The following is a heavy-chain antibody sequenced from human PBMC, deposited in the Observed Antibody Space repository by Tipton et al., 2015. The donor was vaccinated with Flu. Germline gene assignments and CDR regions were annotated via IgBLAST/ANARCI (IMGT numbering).Heavy chain of an antibody. V-gene: IGHV3-66*02. Sequence: SLRLSCAASGFSVSSHYMSWVRQAPGKGLEWVSVLYTGTRTCYADSVKGRFTISRDDSKNTLSLQMDRVRVEDTAMYYCARSGYSYGYVDRWGQGALVTVSS. J-gene: IGHJ1*01. CDR3: ARSGYSYGYVDR. CDR2: LYTGTRT. CDR1: GFSVSSHY. D-gene: IGHD3-16*01.